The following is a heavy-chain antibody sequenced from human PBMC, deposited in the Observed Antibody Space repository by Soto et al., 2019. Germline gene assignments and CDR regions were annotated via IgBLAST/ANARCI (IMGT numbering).Heavy chain of an antibody. Sequence: ASVKVSCKASGYTFTGYYMHWVRQAPGQGLEWMGWINPNSGGTNYARKFQGWVTMARDTSISTAYMELSRLRSDDTAVYYCARGGRGYGADAFDICGQGIMVTVS. V-gene: IGHV1-2*04. J-gene: IGHJ3*02. CDR1: GYTFTGYY. D-gene: IGHD4-17*01. CDR2: INPNSGGT. CDR3: ARGGRGYGADAFDI.